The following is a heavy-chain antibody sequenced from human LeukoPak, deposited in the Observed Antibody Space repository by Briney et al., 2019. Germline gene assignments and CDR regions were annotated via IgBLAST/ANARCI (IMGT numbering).Heavy chain of an antibody. CDR2: MNPNSGHT. V-gene: IGHV1-8*01. Sequence: GASVKVSCKASGYSFTSYDIHWVRQAAGHGLEWMGRMNPNSGHTGHAQKFQGRVTMTGDTSMTTAYMELSGLTSEDTAMYYCARGPALHSKWMGGRWFDPWGQGTLVTVSS. CDR1: GYSFTSYD. D-gene: IGHD6-19*01. CDR3: ARGPALHSKWMGGRWFDP. J-gene: IGHJ5*02.